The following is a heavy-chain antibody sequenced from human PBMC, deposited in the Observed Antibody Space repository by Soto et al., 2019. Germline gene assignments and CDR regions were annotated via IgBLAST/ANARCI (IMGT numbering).Heavy chain of an antibody. CDR1: GGTFSSYA. J-gene: IGHJ6*02. Sequence: SVKVSCKASGGTFSSYAISGVRQAPGQGLEWMGGIIPIFGTANYAQKFQGRVTITADESTSTAYMELSSLRSEDTAVYYCARPSVGYCISTSCYANYYYYGMDVWGQGTTVTVSS. D-gene: IGHD2-2*01. V-gene: IGHV1-69*13. CDR3: ARPSVGYCISTSCYANYYYYGMDV. CDR2: IIPIFGTA.